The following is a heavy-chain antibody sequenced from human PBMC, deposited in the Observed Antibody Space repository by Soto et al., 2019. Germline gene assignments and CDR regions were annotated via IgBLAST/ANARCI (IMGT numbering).Heavy chain of an antibody. CDR1: GGSFSGYY. D-gene: IGHD5-12*01. CDR3: ARGSRWLQFTDV. J-gene: IGHJ6*02. CDR2: INHSGST. Sequence: PSETLSLTCAVYGGSFSGYYWSWIRQPPGKGLEWIGEINHSGSTNYNPSLKSRVTISVDTSKNQFSLKLSSVTAADTAVYYCARGSRWLQFTDVWAKGPRSPLL. V-gene: IGHV4-34*01.